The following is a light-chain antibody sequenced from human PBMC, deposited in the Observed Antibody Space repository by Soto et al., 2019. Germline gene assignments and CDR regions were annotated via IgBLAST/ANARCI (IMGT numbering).Light chain of an antibody. CDR3: QQYNSYIFT. Sequence: DIQMTQSPSTLSASVGDRVTITCRASQSISSWLAWYQQKPGKAPKLPIYDASSLESGVPSRFSGSGSGTEFTLTISSLQPDDFATYYCQQYNSYIFTFGPGTKVDIK. V-gene: IGKV1-5*01. J-gene: IGKJ3*01. CDR2: DAS. CDR1: QSISSW.